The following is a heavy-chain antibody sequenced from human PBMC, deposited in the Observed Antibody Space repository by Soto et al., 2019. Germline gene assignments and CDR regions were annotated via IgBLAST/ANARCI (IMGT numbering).Heavy chain of an antibody. CDR1: GGTFSSYG. CDR3: ATPRGHDYGDFGAFDI. CDR2: IITISGTA. V-gene: IGHV1-69*01. Sequence: QVQLVQSGAEVKKPGSSVKVSCKASGGTFSSYGISWVRQAPGRGLEWMGGIITISGTANYAQEFQGTVTSTADESTRTAYMELSSLRSEDTAVYYCATPRGHDYGDFGAFDIWGQGTMVTVSS. J-gene: IGHJ3*02. D-gene: IGHD4-17*01.